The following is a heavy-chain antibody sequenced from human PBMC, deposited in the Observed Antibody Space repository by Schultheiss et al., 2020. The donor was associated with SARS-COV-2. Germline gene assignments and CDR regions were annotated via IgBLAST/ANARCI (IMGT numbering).Heavy chain of an antibody. D-gene: IGHD2-15*01. CDR3: ARGTEVVAANYYYGMDV. J-gene: IGHJ6*02. CDR2: IYSGGST. Sequence: GESLKISCAASGFTVSSNYMSWVRQAPGKGLEWVSVIYSGGSTYYADSVKGRFTISRDNSKNTLYLQMNSLRAEDTAVYYCARGTEVVAANYYYGMDVWGQGTTVTVSS. CDR1: GFTVSSNY. V-gene: IGHV3-66*01.